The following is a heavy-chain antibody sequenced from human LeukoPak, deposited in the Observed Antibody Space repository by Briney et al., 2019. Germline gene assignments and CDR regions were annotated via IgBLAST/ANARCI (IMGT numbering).Heavy chain of an antibody. V-gene: IGHV4-59*01. CDR2: IYYSGNT. J-gene: IGHJ6*02. CDR3: ARDSRTSPPYGMDV. D-gene: IGHD2-2*01. CDR1: GGSISSYY. Sequence: SETLSLTCTVSGGSISSYYWSWIRQPPGKGLEWIGYIYYSGNTNYNPSLKSRVTISVDTSKNQFSLKLSSVTAADTAVYYCARDSRTSPPYGMDVWGQGTTVTVSS.